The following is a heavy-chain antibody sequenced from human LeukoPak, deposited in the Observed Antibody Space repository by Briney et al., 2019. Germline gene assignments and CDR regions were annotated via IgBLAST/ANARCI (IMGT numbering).Heavy chain of an antibody. J-gene: IGHJ4*02. V-gene: IGHV1-8*03. CDR1: GYTFTSYD. Sequence: GASVKVSCKASGYTFTSYDINWVRQATGQGLEWMGWMNPNSGNTGYAQKFQGRVTITRNTSISTAYMELSSLRSEDTAVYYCARTVKGGQVGATNNDYWGQGTLVTVSS. CDR3: ARTVKGGQVGATNNDY. CDR2: MNPNSGNT. D-gene: IGHD1-26*01.